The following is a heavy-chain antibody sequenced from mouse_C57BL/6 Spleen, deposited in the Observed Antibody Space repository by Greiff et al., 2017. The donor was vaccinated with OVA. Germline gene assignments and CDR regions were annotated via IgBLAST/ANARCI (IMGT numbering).Heavy chain of an antibody. CDR3: ARRVYYSSSYCAMDY. CDR1: GYTFTSYW. D-gene: IGHD1-1*01. J-gene: IGHJ4*01. CDR2: IYPSDSET. Sequence: QVQLQQPGAELVRPGSSVKLSCKASGYTFTSYWMDWVKQRPGQGLEWIGNIYPSDSETHYNQKFKDKATLTVDKSSSTAYMQLSSLTSEDSAVYYCARRVYYSSSYCAMDYWGQGTSVTVSS. V-gene: IGHV1-61*01.